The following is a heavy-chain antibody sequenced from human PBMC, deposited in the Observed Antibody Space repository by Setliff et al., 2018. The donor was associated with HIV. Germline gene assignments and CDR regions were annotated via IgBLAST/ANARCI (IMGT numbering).Heavy chain of an antibody. CDR1: GFSFSDYH. J-gene: IGHJ4*02. CDR2: ISSSSSPI. CDR3: ARTSTYYYGSGSYYKNDY. D-gene: IGHD3-10*01. V-gene: IGHV3-48*04. Sequence: GESLKISCAASGFSFSDYHMNWVRQAPGKGLEWISFISSSSSPIYYADSVKGRFTISRDNAKNSLYLQMNSLRAEDTAVYYCARTSTYYYGSGSYYKNDYWGQGTLVTVSS.